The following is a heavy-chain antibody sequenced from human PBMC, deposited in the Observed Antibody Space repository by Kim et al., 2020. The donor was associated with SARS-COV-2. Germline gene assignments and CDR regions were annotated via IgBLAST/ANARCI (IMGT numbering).Heavy chain of an antibody. V-gene: IGHV3-30*18. CDR3: AKDLTYGDYWAPGWFDP. J-gene: IGHJ5*02. CDR2: ISYDGSNK. CDR1: GFTFSSYG. Sequence: GGSLRLSCAASGFTFSSYGMHWVRQAPGKGLEWVAVISYDGSNKYYADSVKGRFTISRDNSKNTLYLQMNSLRAEDTAVYYCAKDLTYGDYWAPGWFDPWGQGTLVTVSS. D-gene: IGHD4-17*01.